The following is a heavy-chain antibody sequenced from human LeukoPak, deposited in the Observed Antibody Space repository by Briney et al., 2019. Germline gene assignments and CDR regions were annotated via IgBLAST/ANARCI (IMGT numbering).Heavy chain of an antibody. CDR3: AREYHPAATLNWFDP. CDR1: GFTFTSYA. CDR2: ISGSGGRT. Sequence: GGSLRLSCAASGFTFTSYAMSWVRQAPGKGLEWVSAISGSGGRTFYADSVKGRFTISRDNSKNTLYLQMNSLRAEDTAVYYCAREYHPAATLNWFDPWGQGTLVTVSS. D-gene: IGHD2-2*01. V-gene: IGHV3-23*01. J-gene: IGHJ5*02.